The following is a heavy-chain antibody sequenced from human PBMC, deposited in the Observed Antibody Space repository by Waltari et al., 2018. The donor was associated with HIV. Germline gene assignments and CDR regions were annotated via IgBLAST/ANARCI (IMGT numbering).Heavy chain of an antibody. J-gene: IGHJ6*02. CDR3: ARHSYGDYSYYYGMDV. V-gene: IGHV5-51*01. Sequence: EVQLVQSGAEVKKPGESLKISCKGSGYSFTSYWLGWGRQMPGKGLEWMGIIYPGDSDTRYSPSFQGQVTISADKSISTAYLQWSSLKASDTAMYYCARHSYGDYSYYYGMDVWGQGTTVTVSS. D-gene: IGHD4-17*01. CDR1: GYSFTSYW. CDR2: IYPGDSDT.